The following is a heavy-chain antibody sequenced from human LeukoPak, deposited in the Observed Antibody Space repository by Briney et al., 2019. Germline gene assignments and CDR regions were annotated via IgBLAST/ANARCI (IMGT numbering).Heavy chain of an antibody. J-gene: IGHJ3*02. D-gene: IGHD5-18*01. Sequence: QTGGSLRLSCAASGFTFNSYAMSWVRQAPGKGLEWVSVMSGSGGSTYYADSVKGWFTISRDNSKNTLYLQMNSLRAEDTAVYYCARSQDTAGPDAFDIWGQGTMVTVSS. V-gene: IGHV3-23*01. CDR2: MSGSGGST. CDR3: ARSQDTAGPDAFDI. CDR1: GFTFNSYA.